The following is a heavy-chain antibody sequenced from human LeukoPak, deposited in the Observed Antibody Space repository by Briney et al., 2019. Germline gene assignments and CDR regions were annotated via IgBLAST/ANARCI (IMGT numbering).Heavy chain of an antibody. Sequence: KPGGSLRLSCAASGFTLSDYHMSWIRQAPGKGLEWISYISSRNTYTKYADSVKGRLTISRDNAKNTLYLQMSGLRAEDTAVYYCARGYDRGLDYWGQGTLVTVSS. J-gene: IGHJ4*02. CDR1: GFTLSDYH. CDR2: ISSRNTYT. D-gene: IGHD2-2*01. CDR3: ARGYDRGLDY. V-gene: IGHV3-11*05.